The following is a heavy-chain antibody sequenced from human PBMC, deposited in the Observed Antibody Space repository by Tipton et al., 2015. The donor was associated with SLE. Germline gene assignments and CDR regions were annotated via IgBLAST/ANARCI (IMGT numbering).Heavy chain of an antibody. CDR1: GGSFSSYG. D-gene: IGHD1-1*01. CDR3: AGGSRRWNDHGVGAFHI. V-gene: IGHV1-69*13. Sequence: QLVQSGAEVKKPGSSLKVSCKASGGSFSSYGISWVRQALGQGLEWMGGIIPIFDTANYAQKFQGRVTITADESTSTAYMELSSLRSEDTAVFYCAGGSRRWNDHGVGAFHIGGQGTVVTVSP. CDR2: IIPIFDTA. J-gene: IGHJ3*02.